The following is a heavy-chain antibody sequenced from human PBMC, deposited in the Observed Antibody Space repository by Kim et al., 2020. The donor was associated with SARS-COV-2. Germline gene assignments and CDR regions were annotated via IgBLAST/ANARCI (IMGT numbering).Heavy chain of an antibody. J-gene: IGHJ4*02. CDR3: TTVHLRTTGTTG. Sequence: DYAAPVKGRFTISRDDSKNTLYLQMNSLKTEDTAVYYCTTVHLRTTGTTGWGQGTLVTVSS. V-gene: IGHV3-15*01. D-gene: IGHD1-1*01.